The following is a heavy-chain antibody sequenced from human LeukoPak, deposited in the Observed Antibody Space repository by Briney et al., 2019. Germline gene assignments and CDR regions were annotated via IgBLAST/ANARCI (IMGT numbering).Heavy chain of an antibody. CDR1: GASISSTTYY. CDR2: VFYSENT. V-gene: IGHV4-39*07. J-gene: IGHJ4*02. CDR3: ASGPWVTPFDY. Sequence: PSETLSLTCTVSGASISSTTYYWGWIRQPPGKGLEWIGSVFYSENTYYNPSLKSRVTISVDTSKNQFSLNLNSVTAADTAVYFCASGPWVTPFDYWGQGTLVPVSS. D-gene: IGHD2-21*02.